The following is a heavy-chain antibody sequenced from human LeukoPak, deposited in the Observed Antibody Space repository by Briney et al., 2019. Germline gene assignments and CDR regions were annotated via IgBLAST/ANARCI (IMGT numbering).Heavy chain of an antibody. D-gene: IGHD3-22*01. CDR3: ATDQAYHYDSSPNIK. CDR1: GYTFTSYY. CDR2: INPTGGST. V-gene: IGHV1-46*01. Sequence: ASVKVSCKASGYTFTSYYMHWVRQAPGQGLEWMGLINPTGGSTGYAQKFQGRVTMTRDMSTSTDYMELSSLRSEDTAVYYCATDQAYHYDSSPNIKWGQGTLVTVSS. J-gene: IGHJ4*02.